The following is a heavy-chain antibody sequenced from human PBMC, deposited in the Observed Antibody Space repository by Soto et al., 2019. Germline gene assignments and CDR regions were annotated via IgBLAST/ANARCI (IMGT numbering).Heavy chain of an antibody. CDR3: ARLPGYCSGASCRIDY. CDR1: GGSITSGGYY. CDR2: IYYSGFT. Sequence: SETLSLTCTVSGGSITSGGYYWSWIRQHPGKGLEWIGYIYYSGFTYYNPSLKSRVTISVDTSKNQFSLKLSSVTAADTAVYFCARLPGYCSGASCRIDYWGQGPLVTVSS. J-gene: IGHJ4*02. D-gene: IGHD2-15*01. V-gene: IGHV4-31*03.